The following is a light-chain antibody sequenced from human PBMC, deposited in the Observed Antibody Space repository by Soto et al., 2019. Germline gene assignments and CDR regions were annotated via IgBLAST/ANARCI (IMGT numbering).Light chain of an antibody. CDR2: EVT. V-gene: IGLV2-14*01. CDR3: SSYRRTTFPHVV. J-gene: IGLJ2*01. CDR1: SSDIGADDF. Sequence: QSALTQPASVSGSPGQSITISCTGTSSDIGADDFVSWYQHHPDKTPKLIIFEVTYRPTGISHRFSASKSGNTASLTISGLEAEDEAFYSCSSYRRTTFPHVVFGGGTKLTVL.